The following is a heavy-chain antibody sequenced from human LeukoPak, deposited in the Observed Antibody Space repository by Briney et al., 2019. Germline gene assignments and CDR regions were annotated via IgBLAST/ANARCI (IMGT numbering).Heavy chain of an antibody. D-gene: IGHD6-19*01. CDR1: GGTFSSYA. V-gene: IGHV1-69*13. CDR2: IIPIFGTA. CDR3: ASTNPNTHSSGWYPYGMDV. Sequence: SVKVSCKASGGTFSSYAISWVRQAPGQGLEWMGGIIPIFGTANYAQRFQGRVTITADESTSTAYMELSSLRSEDTAVYYCASTNPNTHSSGWYPYGMDVWGQGTTVTVS. J-gene: IGHJ6*02.